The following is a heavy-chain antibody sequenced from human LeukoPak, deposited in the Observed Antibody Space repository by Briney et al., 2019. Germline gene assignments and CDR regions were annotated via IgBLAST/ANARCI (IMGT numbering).Heavy chain of an antibody. D-gene: IGHD3-10*02. CDR2: IYYSGST. V-gene: IGHV4-59*08. CDR3: ARQGGHCSGRYYRASYYYYYMDV. Sequence: PSETLSLTCTVSGGSISSYYWSWIRQPPGKGLEWIGYIYYSGSTNYNPSLKSRVTISVDTSKNQFSLKLSSVTASDTAVYYCARQGGHCSGRYYRASYYYYYMDVWGKGTTVTVSS. CDR1: GGSISSYY. J-gene: IGHJ6*03.